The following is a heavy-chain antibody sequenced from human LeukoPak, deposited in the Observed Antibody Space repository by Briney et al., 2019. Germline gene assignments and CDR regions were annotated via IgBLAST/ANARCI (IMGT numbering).Heavy chain of an antibody. CDR1: GYTFTSYG. Sequence: VKVSCKASGYTFTSYGISWVRQAPGQGLEWMGGIIPIFGTANYAQKFQGRVTITADESTSTAYMELSSLRSEDTAVYYCARAFKDTAMVTFSFTYWGQGTLVTVSS. CDR3: ARAFKDTAMVTFSFTY. V-gene: IGHV1-69*13. D-gene: IGHD5-18*01. CDR2: IIPIFGTA. J-gene: IGHJ4*02.